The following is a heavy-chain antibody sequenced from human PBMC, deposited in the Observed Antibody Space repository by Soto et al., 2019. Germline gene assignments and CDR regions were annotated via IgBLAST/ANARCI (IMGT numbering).Heavy chain of an antibody. CDR1: GGTFSSHA. J-gene: IGHJ3*01. Sequence: QVQLVQSGAEVKKPGSSVKVSCKTSGGTFSSHAFTWLRQAPGQGLEWMGGIIPMFGTTYTSQKFQGRVAISADETTSTLELSSLRSEDTAVHFCARCDVCYPGGDDAFDLWGQGTTVIVSS. CDR3: ARCDVCYPGGDDAFDL. D-gene: IGHD2-21*02. V-gene: IGHV1-69*01. CDR2: IIPMFGTT.